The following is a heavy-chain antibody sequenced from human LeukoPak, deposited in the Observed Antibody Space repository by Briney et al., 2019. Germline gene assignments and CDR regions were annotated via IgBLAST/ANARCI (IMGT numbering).Heavy chain of an antibody. J-gene: IGHJ4*02. CDR2: IIPIFGTA. CDR1: GGTFSSYA. D-gene: IGHD6-19*01. CDR3: ASPPASGWSDFDY. V-gene: IGHV1-69*05. Sequence: SVKVSCKASGGTFSSYAISWVRQAPGQRLEWMGGIIPIFGTANYAQKFQGRVTITTDESTSTAYMELSSLRSEDTAVYYCASPPASGWSDFDYWGQGTLVTVSS.